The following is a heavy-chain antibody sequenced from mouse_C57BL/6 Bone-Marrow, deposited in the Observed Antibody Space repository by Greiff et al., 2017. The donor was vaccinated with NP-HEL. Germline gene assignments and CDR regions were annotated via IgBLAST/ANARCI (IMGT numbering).Heavy chain of an antibody. CDR1: GYTFTTYP. D-gene: IGHD2-10*02. V-gene: IGHV1-47*01. Sequence: QVQLQQSGAELVKPGASVTISCTASGYTFTTYPIEWMKQTHGKSLEWIGKFRPYNDDTKYTEKFKGKATLTVEKSSRTVYLELSRLTADESAVYDGAVWAIEYWDEGSTLTVSS. J-gene: IGHJ2*01. CDR2: FRPYNDDT. CDR3: AVWAIEY.